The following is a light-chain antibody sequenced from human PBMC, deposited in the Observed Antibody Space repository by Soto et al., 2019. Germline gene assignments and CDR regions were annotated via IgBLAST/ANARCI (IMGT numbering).Light chain of an antibody. CDR2: DVS. Sequence: QSGLTQPASVSGSPGQSITISCPGTSSDVGGYNYVSWYQQHPGKAPKLMIYDVSNRPSGVSNRFSGSKSGNTASLTISGLQAEDGADYYCSSYTSSSTLGYVFGTGTKVTVL. J-gene: IGLJ1*01. CDR3: SSYTSSSTLGYV. CDR1: SSDVGGYNY. V-gene: IGLV2-14*01.